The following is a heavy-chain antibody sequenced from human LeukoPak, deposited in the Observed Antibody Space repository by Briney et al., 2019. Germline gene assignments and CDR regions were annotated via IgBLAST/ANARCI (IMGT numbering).Heavy chain of an antibody. D-gene: IGHD6-19*01. Sequence: PGGSLRFSCAASGFTVSSNYMSWVRQAPGKGLEWVSVIYSGGSTYCADSVKGRFTISRDNSKNTLYLQMNSLRAEDTAVYYYARDGPIAVAGTYFDYWGQGTLVTVSS. CDR3: ARDGPIAVAGTYFDY. J-gene: IGHJ4*02. CDR1: GFTVSSNY. CDR2: IYSGGST. V-gene: IGHV3-66*01.